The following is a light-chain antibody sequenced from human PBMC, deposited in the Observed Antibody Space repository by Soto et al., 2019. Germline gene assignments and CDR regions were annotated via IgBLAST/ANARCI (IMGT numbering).Light chain of an antibody. J-gene: IGKJ3*01. CDR3: MQALKSPFT. CDR2: LGT. CDR1: QSLLHSNGYNY. Sequence: DLVMTQSPLSLPVTPGEPASISCRSSQSLLHSNGYNYLDWYLQKPGQSPRFLIYLGTNRASGVPDSFSSSASGTYFTLKISRVEAEDVWFSSSMQALKSPFTFGPGTQVDIK. V-gene: IGKV2-28*01.